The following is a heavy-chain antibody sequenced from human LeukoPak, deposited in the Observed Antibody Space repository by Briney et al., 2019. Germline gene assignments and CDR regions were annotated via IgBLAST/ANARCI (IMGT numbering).Heavy chain of an antibody. J-gene: IGHJ4*02. CDR3: TRRFDS. V-gene: IGHV3-48*02. CDR1: GFTLSSYS. Sequence: GGSLRLSCVASGFTLSSYSMNWVRQAPGKGLEWVSYISDTGSTIAYADSVKGRFTMSRDEAKNSLHLQMNSLRDEDTAVYYCTRRFDSWGQGVLVTVSS. CDR2: ISDTGSTI.